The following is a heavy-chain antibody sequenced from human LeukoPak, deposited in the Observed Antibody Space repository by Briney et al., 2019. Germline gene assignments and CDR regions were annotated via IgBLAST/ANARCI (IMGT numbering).Heavy chain of an antibody. CDR3: ARVESATAASRGWFDP. D-gene: IGHD1-1*01. J-gene: IGHJ5*02. CDR2: IYTSGST. CDR1: GGSISSGSYY. V-gene: IGHV4-61*02. Sequence: SETLSLTCTVSGGSISSGSYYWSWIRQPAGKGLEWIGRIYTSGSTNYNPSLKSRVTISVDTSKNQFSLKLSSVTAADTAVYYCARVESATAASRGWFDPWGQGALVTVSS.